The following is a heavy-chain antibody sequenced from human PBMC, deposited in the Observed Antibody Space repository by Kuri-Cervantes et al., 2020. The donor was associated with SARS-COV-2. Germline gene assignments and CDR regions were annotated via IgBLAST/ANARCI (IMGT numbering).Heavy chain of an antibody. CDR2: ISYDGSNK. V-gene: IGHV3-30-3*01. CDR1: GFTFSSYA. J-gene: IGHJ6*03. Sequence: GESLKISCAASGFTFSSYAMHWVRRAPGKGLEWVAVISYDGSNKYYADSVKGRFTISRDNSKNTLYLQMNSLRAEDTAVYYCARVLSVRFPYYMDVWGKGTTVTVSS. CDR3: ARVLSVRFPYYMDV. D-gene: IGHD3-3*01.